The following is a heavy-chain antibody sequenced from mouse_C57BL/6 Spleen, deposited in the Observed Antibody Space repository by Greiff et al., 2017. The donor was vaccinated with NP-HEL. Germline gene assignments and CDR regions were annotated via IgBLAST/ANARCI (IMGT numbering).Heavy chain of an antibody. CDR2: IRNKANGYTT. Sequence: DVMLVESGGGLVQPGGSLSLSCAASGFTFTDYYMSWVRQPPGKALEWLGFIRNKANGYTTEYSASVKGRFSISRDNSQSILYLQSNALRAVASATYYGARYETWTRVYYFDYWGQGTTLTVSS. V-gene: IGHV7-3*01. J-gene: IGHJ2*01. CDR1: GFTFTDYY. CDR3: ARYETWTRVYYFDY.